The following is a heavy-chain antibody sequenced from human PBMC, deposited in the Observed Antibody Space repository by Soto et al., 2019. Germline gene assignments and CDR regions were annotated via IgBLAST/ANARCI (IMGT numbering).Heavy chain of an antibody. V-gene: IGHV4-34*01. CDR3: AASIDY. Sequence: QVQLQQWGAGLLKPSETLSLTCAVYGGSFSGYYWSWIRQPPGKGLEWIGEINHSGSTNYNPSLKSRVTISVDTSKHQFSLQLSSVTAADTAVYYCAASIDYWGQVTLVTVSS. CDR1: GGSFSGYY. CDR2: INHSGST. J-gene: IGHJ4*02.